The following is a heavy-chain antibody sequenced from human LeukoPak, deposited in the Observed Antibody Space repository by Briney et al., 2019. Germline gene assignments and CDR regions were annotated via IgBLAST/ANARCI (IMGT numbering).Heavy chain of an antibody. CDR3: ARPRFVWGSYRREALYYFDY. CDR1: GFTVSSNY. CDR2: IYSGGST. D-gene: IGHD3-16*02. V-gene: IGHV3-66*02. J-gene: IGHJ4*02. Sequence: PGGSLRLSCAASGFTVSSNYMRWVRQAPGRGLEWVSVIYSGGSTYYADSVKGRFTISRDNSKNTLYLQMNSLRAEDTAVYYCARPRFVWGSYRREALYYFDYWGQGTLVTVSS.